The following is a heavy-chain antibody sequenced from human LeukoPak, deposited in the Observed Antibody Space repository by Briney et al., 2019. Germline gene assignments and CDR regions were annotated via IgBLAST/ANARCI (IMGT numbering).Heavy chain of an antibody. Sequence: SETLSLTCIVSGASISNYYWSWIRQTPGKGLEWMGQINTSGGSSYYPSLKSRLTMSIDTSRNQLSLKLTSVTAADTALSFGARLGSFHVFWGQGDLVPVSS. CDR2: INTSGGS. CDR1: GASISNYY. D-gene: IGHD1-26*01. CDR3: ARLGSFHVF. J-gene: IGHJ1*01. V-gene: IGHV4-4*09.